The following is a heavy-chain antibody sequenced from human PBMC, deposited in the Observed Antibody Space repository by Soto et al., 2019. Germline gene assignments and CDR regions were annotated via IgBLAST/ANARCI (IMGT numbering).Heavy chain of an antibody. CDR2: IYYIGST. J-gene: IGHJ4*02. Sequence: QVQLQESGPGLVKPSETLSLTCTVSGGSVSSGSDYWSWIRQPPGKGLEWFGFIYYIGSTNYNPTLNSRVTISLATTKNQLSLKLSSVAAADTAVYYCARGDRSGCNAEIDYWGQGTLVTVPS. V-gene: IGHV4-61*01. D-gene: IGHD2-21*02. CDR3: ARGDRSGCNAEIDY. CDR1: GGSVSSGSDY.